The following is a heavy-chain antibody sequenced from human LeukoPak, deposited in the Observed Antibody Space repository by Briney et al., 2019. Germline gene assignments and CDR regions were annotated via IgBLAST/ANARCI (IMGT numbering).Heavy chain of an antibody. D-gene: IGHD1-26*01. CDR1: GLTFSSYS. CDR3: ARDGGYSGSYRLDY. J-gene: IGHJ4*02. CDR2: ISSSSSYI. V-gene: IGHV3-21*01. Sequence: GGSLRLSCAASGLTFSSYSMNWVRQAPGKGLEWVSSISSSSSYIYYADSVKGRFTISRDNAKNSLYLQMNSLRAEDTAVYYCARDGGYSGSYRLDYWGQGTLVTVSS.